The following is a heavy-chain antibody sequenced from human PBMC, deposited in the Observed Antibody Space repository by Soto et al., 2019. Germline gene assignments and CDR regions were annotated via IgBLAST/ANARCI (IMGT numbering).Heavy chain of an antibody. CDR2: ISYDGSNK. Sequence: QVQLVESGGGVVQPGRSLRLSCAASGFTFSSYGMHWVRQAPGKGLEWVAVISYDGSNKYYADSVKGRFTISRDNSKNTLYLQMNSLRAEDTAVYYCAKDPEMATISGYFDYWGQGTLVTVSS. D-gene: IGHD5-12*01. V-gene: IGHV3-30*18. J-gene: IGHJ4*02. CDR1: GFTFSSYG. CDR3: AKDPEMATISGYFDY.